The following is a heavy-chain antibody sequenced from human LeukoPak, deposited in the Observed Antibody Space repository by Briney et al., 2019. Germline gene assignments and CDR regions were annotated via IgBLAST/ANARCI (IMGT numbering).Heavy chain of an antibody. CDR1: GFTFSSYA. CDR2: INQDGSAK. CDR3: ARGFLVL. D-gene: IGHD3-3*01. J-gene: IGHJ4*02. V-gene: IGHV3-7*01. Sequence: GGSLRLSCAASGFTFSSYAMSWVRQAPGKGLEWVANINQDGSAKLYIDSVKGRFTISRDNAKNSLYLQMNSLRAEDTAVYYCARGFLVLWGQGTLVTVSS.